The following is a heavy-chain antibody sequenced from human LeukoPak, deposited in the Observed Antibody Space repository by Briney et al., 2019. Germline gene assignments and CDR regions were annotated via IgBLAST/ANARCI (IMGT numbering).Heavy chain of an antibody. CDR2: MNPNSGNT. CDR3: ARGVLPYYDFWSGSDPSYYYYYMDV. Sequence: GASVKVSCKASGYTFTSYDINWVRQATGQGLEWMGWMNPNSGNTDYAQKFQGRVTMTRNTSISTAYMELSSLRSEDTAVYYCARGVLPYYDFWSGSDPSYYYYYMDVWGKGTTVTVS. V-gene: IGHV1-8*01. J-gene: IGHJ6*03. D-gene: IGHD3-3*01. CDR1: GYTFTSYD.